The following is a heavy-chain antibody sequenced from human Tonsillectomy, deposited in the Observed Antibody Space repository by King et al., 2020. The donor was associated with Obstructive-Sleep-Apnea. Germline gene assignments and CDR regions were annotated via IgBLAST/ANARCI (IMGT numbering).Heavy chain of an antibody. CDR1: GFTFSDYY. V-gene: IGHV3-11*06. J-gene: IGHJ2*01. D-gene: IGHD1-26*01. CDR2: ITTTSSYT. CDR3: ARDSSYPYWYFDL. Sequence: VQLVESGGGLVKPGGSLRLSCAASGFTFSDYYMSWIRQAPGKGLEWVSYITTTSSYTNYADSVKGRFTISRDNAKNSLYLQMNSLRAEDTAVYYCARDSSYPYWYFDLWGRGTLVTVSS.